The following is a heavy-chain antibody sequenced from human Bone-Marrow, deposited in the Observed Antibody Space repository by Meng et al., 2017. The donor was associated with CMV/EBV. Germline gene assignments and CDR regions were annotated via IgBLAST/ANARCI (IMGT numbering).Heavy chain of an antibody. Sequence: VQSWAEVKSPGASLNVSCNASGGPFSSYAISWVRQAPGQGREWMGGIIPIFGTANYAQKFQGRVTITADESTSTAYMELSSLRSEDTAVYYCARGEGLLGDWFDPWGQGTLVTVSS. V-gene: IGHV1-69*01. CDR1: GGPFSSYA. CDR3: ARGEGLLGDWFDP. D-gene: IGHD2-8*02. CDR2: IIPIFGTA. J-gene: IGHJ5*02.